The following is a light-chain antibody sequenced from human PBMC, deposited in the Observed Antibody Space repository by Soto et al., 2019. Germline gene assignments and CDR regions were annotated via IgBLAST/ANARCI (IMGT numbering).Light chain of an antibody. J-gene: IGKJ4*01. CDR3: QQYDSSPLT. V-gene: IGKV3-20*01. Sequence: EIVLTQSPGTLSLSPGERATLSCRASQSVSTSYLAWYQQKPGQAPRLLIYGASIRATGIPDRFSGSGSGTDFTLTISRPEPEDFAVYYCQQYDSSPLTFGGGTKVEIK. CDR2: GAS. CDR1: QSVSTSY.